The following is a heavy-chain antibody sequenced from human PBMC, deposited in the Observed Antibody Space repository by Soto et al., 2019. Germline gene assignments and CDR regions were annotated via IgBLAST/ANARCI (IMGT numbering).Heavy chain of an antibody. D-gene: IGHD4-17*01. CDR2: INSDGSGT. Sequence: EVQLVESGGGLVQPGGSLRLSCAASGFDFSNSWIHWVRQGPGKGLVWVSRINSDGSGTTYADSVKGRFTIARDNAKNTVYLQMNSLRAEDTAVYYCAKATAYAMDVWGQGTTVTVSS. CDR1: GFDFSNSW. CDR3: AKATAYAMDV. V-gene: IGHV3-74*01. J-gene: IGHJ6*02.